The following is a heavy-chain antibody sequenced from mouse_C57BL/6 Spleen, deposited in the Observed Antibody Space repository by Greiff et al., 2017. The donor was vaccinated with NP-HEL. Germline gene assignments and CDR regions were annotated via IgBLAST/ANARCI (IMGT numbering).Heavy chain of an antibody. V-gene: IGHV1-52*01. CDR1: GYTFTSYW. J-gene: IGHJ1*03. CDR2: IDPSDSET. CDR3: AMPLYDYGSSRSYWYFDV. Sequence: QVQLQQPGAELVRPGSSVKLSCKASGYTFTSYWMHWVKQRPIQGLEWIGNIDPSDSETHYNQKFKDKATLTVDKSSSTAYMQLSSLTSEDSAVYYCAMPLYDYGSSRSYWYFDVWGTGTTVTVSS. D-gene: IGHD1-1*01.